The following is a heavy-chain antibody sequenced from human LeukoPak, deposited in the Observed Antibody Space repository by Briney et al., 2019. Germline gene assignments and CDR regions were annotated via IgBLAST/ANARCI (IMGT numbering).Heavy chain of an antibody. CDR3: ARDRTLLHYYYYYYGMDV. J-gene: IGHJ6*02. D-gene: IGHD2-15*01. V-gene: IGHV3-30-3*01. Sequence: GGSLRLSCAASGFTFSSYAMHWVRQAPGKGLEWVAVIPYDGSNKYYADSVKGRFTISRDNSKNTLYLQMNSLRAEDTAVYYCARDRTLLHYYYYYYGMDVWGQGTTVTVSS. CDR1: GFTFSSYA. CDR2: IPYDGSNK.